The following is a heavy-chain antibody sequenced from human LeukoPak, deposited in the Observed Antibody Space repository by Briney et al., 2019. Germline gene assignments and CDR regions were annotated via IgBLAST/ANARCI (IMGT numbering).Heavy chain of an antibody. J-gene: IGHJ4*02. CDR3: GVITGTRGTMIIDY. Sequence: SQTLSLTCTVSGGSISSGGYYGSWIRQHPGKGLEWIGYIYYSGSTYYNPSLKSRVTISVDTSKNQFSLKLSSVTAADTAVYYCGVITGTRGTMIIDYWGQGTLVTVSS. CDR2: IYYSGST. CDR1: GGSISSGGYY. V-gene: IGHV4-31*03. D-gene: IGHD1-7*01.